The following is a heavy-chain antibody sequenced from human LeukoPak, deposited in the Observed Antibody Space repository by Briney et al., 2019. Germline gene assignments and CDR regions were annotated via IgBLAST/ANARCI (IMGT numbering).Heavy chain of an antibody. D-gene: IGHD3-22*01. V-gene: IGHV4-59*01. CDR3: ARDSHKRSGYLDY. CDR2: ISSSGIT. CDR1: TDFISSYY. Sequence: SETLSLTCTVSTDFISSYYWSWIRQPPGKGLEWIAFISSSGITNYNPSLKSRVSISADTSKNQFSLNVSSVTAADTAVYYCARDSHKRSGYLDYWGQGTLVTVSS. J-gene: IGHJ4*02.